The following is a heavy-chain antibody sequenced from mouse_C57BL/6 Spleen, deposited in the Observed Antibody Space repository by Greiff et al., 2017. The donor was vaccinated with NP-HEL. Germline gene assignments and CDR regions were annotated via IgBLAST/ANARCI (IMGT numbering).Heavy chain of an antibody. CDR1: GYTFTSYW. Sequence: QVQLKQSGAELVKPGASVKLSCKASGYTFTSYWMHWVKQRPGQGLEWIGYINPSSGDTTYNQKFKDKATLTADKSSSTAYMQLSSPTSEDSAVYYWASDYGSSYGDVDYWGQGTSVTVSS. CDR2: INPSSGDT. CDR3: ASDYGSSYGDVDY. J-gene: IGHJ4*01. D-gene: IGHD1-1*01. V-gene: IGHV1-7*01.